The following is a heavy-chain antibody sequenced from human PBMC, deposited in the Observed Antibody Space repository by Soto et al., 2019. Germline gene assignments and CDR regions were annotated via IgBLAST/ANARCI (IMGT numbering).Heavy chain of an antibody. CDR1: GITFSNAW. CDR2: VKSKSDGGTT. Sequence: GGSLRLSCAASGITFSNAWMSWVRQAPGKGLEWVGRVKSKSDGGTTDYAAPVKGRFTISRDDSKNTLYLQMNSLETGDTAVYYCTTESPYGDFLFDFWGQGTPVTVSS. D-gene: IGHD4-17*01. CDR3: TTESPYGDFLFDF. V-gene: IGHV3-15*01. J-gene: IGHJ4*02.